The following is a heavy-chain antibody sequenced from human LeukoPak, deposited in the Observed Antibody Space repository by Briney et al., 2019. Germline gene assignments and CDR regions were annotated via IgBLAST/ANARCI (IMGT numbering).Heavy chain of an antibody. CDR3: ASAPITVFEVVKGEFDY. CDR2: INPKTGGT. J-gene: IGHJ4*02. CDR1: GYTFTGHY. V-gene: IGHV1-2*02. D-gene: IGHD3-3*01. Sequence: ASVKVSCKASGYTFTGHYMHWVRQAPGQGLEWMGWINPKTGGTYYAQKFQGRVTMTRDTSISTVYMELRSLRSDDTAVYYCASAPITVFEVVKGEFDYWGQGTLVAVSS.